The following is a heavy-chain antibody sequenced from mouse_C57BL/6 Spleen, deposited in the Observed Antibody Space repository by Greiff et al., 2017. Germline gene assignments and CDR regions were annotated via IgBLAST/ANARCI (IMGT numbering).Heavy chain of an antibody. D-gene: IGHD2-4*01. Sequence: EVQLQQSGAELVRPGASVKLSCTASGFTINDYYMHWVKQRPEQGLEWIGGIDPEAGGTAYAPKFQGKATMTAYTSSNTAYLQLSSLTSEDTAVYYCATRFYDYDGGFAYWGQGTLVTVSA. V-gene: IGHV14-1*01. CDR2: IDPEAGGT. J-gene: IGHJ3*01. CDR3: ATRFYDYDGGFAY. CDR1: GFTINDYY.